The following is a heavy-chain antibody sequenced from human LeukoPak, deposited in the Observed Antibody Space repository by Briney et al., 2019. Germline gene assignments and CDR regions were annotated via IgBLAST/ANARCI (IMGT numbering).Heavy chain of an antibody. CDR2: INWNGGST. V-gene: IGHV3-20*04. D-gene: IGHD6-19*01. J-gene: IGHJ4*02. CDR3: ARASRVAATYYFDY. Sequence: GALRPSCAASGFTFDDYGMSWVRQAPGKGLEWVSGINWNGGSTGYADSVKGRFTISRDNAKNSLYLQMNRLRAEDTALYYCARASRVAATYYFDYWGQGTLVTVSS. CDR1: GFTFDDYG.